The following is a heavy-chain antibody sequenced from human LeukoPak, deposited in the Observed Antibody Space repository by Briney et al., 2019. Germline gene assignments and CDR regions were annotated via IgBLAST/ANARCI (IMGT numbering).Heavy chain of an antibody. CDR3: AKDGGTGDLKD. D-gene: IGHD7-27*01. Sequence: HPGGSLRLSCAASGFTFSSYGMHWVRQAPGKGLEWVAVIWYGGSNKYYADSVKGRFTISRDNSKNTLYLQMNSLRAEDTAVYYCAKDGGTGDLKDWGQGTLVTVSS. CDR2: IWYGGSNK. CDR1: GFTFSSYG. J-gene: IGHJ4*02. V-gene: IGHV3-30*02.